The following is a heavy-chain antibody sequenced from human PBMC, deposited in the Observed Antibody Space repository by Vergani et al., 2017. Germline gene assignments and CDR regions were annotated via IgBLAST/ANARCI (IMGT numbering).Heavy chain of an antibody. Sequence: EVQLVQSGAEVKKPGESLRISCKGSGYSFTSYWISWVRQMPGKGLEWMGRIDPSDSYTNYSPSFQGHVTISADKSISTAYLQWSSLKASDTAMYYCTRLIYYDGSEHDAFDIWGQGTMVTDSS. V-gene: IGHV5-10-1*03. J-gene: IGHJ3*02. CDR2: IDPSDSYT. D-gene: IGHD3-22*01. CDR3: TRLIYYDGSEHDAFDI. CDR1: GYSFTSYW.